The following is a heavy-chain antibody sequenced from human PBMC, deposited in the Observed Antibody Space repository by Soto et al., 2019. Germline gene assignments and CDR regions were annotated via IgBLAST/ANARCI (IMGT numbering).Heavy chain of an antibody. CDR2: ISSSSSYI. CDR1: GFTFSSYS. D-gene: IGHD3-10*01. Sequence: EVQLVESGGGLVKPRGSLRLSCAASGFTFSSYSMNWVRQAPGKGLEWVSSISSSSSYIYYADSVKGRFTISRDNAKNSLYLQMNSLRAEDTAVYYCAGRYYYGSAPNYFDYWGQGTLVTVSS. CDR3: AGRYYYGSAPNYFDY. V-gene: IGHV3-21*01. J-gene: IGHJ4*02.